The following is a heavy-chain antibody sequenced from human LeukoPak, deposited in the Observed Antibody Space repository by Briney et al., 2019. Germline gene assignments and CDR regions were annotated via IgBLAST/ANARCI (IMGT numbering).Heavy chain of an antibody. J-gene: IGHJ4*02. V-gene: IGHV3-7*01. CDR3: ARDFLIGSPDY. D-gene: IGHD2/OR15-2a*01. Sequence: GGSLRLSCAASGFTFSSYWMSWVRQAPGKGLEGVANIKQDGSEKYYVDSVKGRFTISRDNAKNSLYLQMNSLRAEDTAVYYCARDFLIGSPDYWGQGTLVTVSS. CDR1: GFTFSSYW. CDR2: IKQDGSEK.